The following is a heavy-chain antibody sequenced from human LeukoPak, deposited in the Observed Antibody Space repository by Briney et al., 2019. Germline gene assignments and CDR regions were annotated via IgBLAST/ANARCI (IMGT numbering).Heavy chain of an antibody. J-gene: IGHJ5*02. CDR1: GGSISSGGYY. V-gene: IGHV4-31*03. CDR2: IYYSGST. D-gene: IGHD2-2*01. Sequence: SETLSLTCTVSGGSISSGGYYWSWIRQHPGKGLVWIGYIYYSGSTYYNPSLKSRVTISVDTSKNQFSLKLSSVTAADTAVYYCARGGVVVPAAPWGGNWFDPWGQGTLVTVSS. CDR3: ARGGVVVPAAPWGGNWFDP.